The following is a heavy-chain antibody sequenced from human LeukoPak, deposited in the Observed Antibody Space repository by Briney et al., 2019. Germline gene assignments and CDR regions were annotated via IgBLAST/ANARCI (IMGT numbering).Heavy chain of an antibody. CDR3: ATEEYGVITY. V-gene: IGHV4-39*01. J-gene: IGHJ4*02. CDR2: IYYSGST. CDR1: GGSISSSSYY. D-gene: IGHD3-16*02. Sequence: PSETLSLTCTVSGGSISSSSYYWGWIRQPPGQGLEWIGSIYYSGSTYYNPSLKSRVTISVDTSKNQFSLKLSSVTAADTAVYYCATEEYGVITYWGQGTLVTVSS.